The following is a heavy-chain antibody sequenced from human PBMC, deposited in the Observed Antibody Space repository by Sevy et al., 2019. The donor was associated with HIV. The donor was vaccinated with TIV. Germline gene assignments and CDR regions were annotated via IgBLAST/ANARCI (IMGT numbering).Heavy chain of an antibody. CDR2: IYYSGST. D-gene: IGHD6-6*01. V-gene: IGHV4-61*01. CDR3: AREPRSTIAARYFDY. CDR1: GGSVSSGTYY. Sequence: SETLSLTCTVSGGSVSSGTYYWSWIRQPPGQGLEWIGYIYYSGSTNYNPSLKSRVTISVDTSKTQFSLKLSSVTAADTAVYYCAREPRSTIAARYFDYWGQGTLVTVSS. J-gene: IGHJ4*02.